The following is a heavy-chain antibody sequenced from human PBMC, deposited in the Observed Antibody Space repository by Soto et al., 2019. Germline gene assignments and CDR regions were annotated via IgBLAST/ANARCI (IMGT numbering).Heavy chain of an antibody. CDR2: ISYDGSNK. CDR1: GFTFSSYG. V-gene: IGHV3-30*18. D-gene: IGHD3-10*01. J-gene: IGHJ3*02. Sequence: QVQLVESGGGVVQPGGSLRLSCAASGFTFSSYGMHWVRQAPGKGLEWVAVISYDGSNKYYADSVKGRFTISRDNSKNTLYLQMNSLRAEDTAVYYCAKGLWFGELPFDAFDIWGQGTMVTVSS. CDR3: AKGLWFGELPFDAFDI.